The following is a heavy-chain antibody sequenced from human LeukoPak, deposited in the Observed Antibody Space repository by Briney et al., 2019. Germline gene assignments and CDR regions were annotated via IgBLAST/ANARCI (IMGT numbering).Heavy chain of an antibody. CDR3: ASSFPGIAAAGTGFDH. CDR2: INSDGSST. Sequence: GGSLRLSCEASGFTFSSYWMHWVRQVPGKGLVWVSRINSDGSSTSYADSVKGRFTISRDNAKNTLSLQMNSLRAEDTAVYYCASSFPGIAAAGTGFDHWGQGSLVTVSS. V-gene: IGHV3-74*01. J-gene: IGHJ4*02. D-gene: IGHD6-13*01. CDR1: GFTFSSYW.